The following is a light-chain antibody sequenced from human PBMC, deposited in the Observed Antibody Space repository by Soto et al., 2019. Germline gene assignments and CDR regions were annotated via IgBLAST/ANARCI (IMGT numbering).Light chain of an antibody. V-gene: IGKV4-1*01. J-gene: IGKJ4*01. CDR3: QQYYSTPPT. CDR1: QSVLYSSNNKNN. Sequence: DIVMTQSPDSLAVSLGERATINCKYSQSVLYSSNNKNNLAWYQQKPGQPPKLLIYWASTRESGVPDRFSGSGSGTDFTLTISSLQAEDVAVYYCQQYYSTPPTFGGGTKVEIK. CDR2: WAS.